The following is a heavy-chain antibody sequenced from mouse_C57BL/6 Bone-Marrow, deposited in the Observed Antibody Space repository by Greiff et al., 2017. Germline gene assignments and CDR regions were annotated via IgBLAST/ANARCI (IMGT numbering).Heavy chain of an antibody. CDR2: IYPRDGST. J-gene: IGHJ2*01. CDR3: SRRRVSWDAGNYFDY. Sequence: QVQLQQSDAELVKPGASVKISCKVSGYTFTDHTIHWMKQRPEQGLEWIGYIYPRDGSTKYNEKFKGKATLTADKSSSTAYMQLNSLTSEDSAVYFCSRRRVSWDAGNYFDYWGQGTTLTVSS. CDR1: GYTFTDHT. V-gene: IGHV1-78*01. D-gene: IGHD4-1*01.